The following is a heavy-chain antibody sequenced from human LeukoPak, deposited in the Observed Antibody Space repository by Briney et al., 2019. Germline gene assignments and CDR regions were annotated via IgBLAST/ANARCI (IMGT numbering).Heavy chain of an antibody. Sequence: ASVKVSCKASGFTFTDYFMHWVRQAPGQGLEWMGWINPHSGGTNYAQKLQGRVTMTTDTSTSTAYMELRSLRSDDTAVYYCARDGIFGVVTNFDYWGQGTLVTVSS. V-gene: IGHV1-2*02. J-gene: IGHJ4*02. CDR3: ARDGIFGVVTNFDY. CDR1: GFTFTDYF. CDR2: INPHSGGT. D-gene: IGHD3-3*01.